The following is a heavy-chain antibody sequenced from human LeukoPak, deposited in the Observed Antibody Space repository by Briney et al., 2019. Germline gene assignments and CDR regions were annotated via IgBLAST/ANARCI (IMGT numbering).Heavy chain of an antibody. V-gene: IGHV1-46*01. CDR2: INPSGGST. CDR1: GYTFTSYY. J-gene: IGHJ4*02. D-gene: IGHD3-3*01. Sequence: GASVKVSCKASGYTFTSYYMHWVRQAPGQGLEWMGLINPSGGSTSYAQKFQGRVTMTRDTSTSTVYMELSSLRSEDTAVYYCARSGKHDFWSGTKGGPFDYWGQGTLVTVSS. CDR3: ARSGKHDFWSGTKGGPFDY.